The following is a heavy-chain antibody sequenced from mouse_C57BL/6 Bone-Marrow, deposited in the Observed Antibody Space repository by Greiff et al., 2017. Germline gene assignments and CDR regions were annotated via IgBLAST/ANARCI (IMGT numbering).Heavy chain of an antibody. D-gene: IGHD3-1*01. CDR1: GLTFSSYA. V-gene: IGHV5-4*01. Sequence: EVQGVESGGGLVKPGGSLKLSCAASGLTFSSYAMSWVRQTPEKRLEWVATISDGGSYTYYPDNVKGRFTISRDNAKNNLYLQMSHLKSEDTAMYYCARDGHSSGSYYYAMDYWGQGTSVTVSS. CDR3: ARDGHSSGSYYYAMDY. J-gene: IGHJ4*01. CDR2: ISDGGSYT.